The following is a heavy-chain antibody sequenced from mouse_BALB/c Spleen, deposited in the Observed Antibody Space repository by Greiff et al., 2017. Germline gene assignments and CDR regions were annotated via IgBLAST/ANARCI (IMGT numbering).Heavy chain of an antibody. CDR3: ARPWPYWYFDV. V-gene: IGHV1-9*01. CDR1: GYTFSSYW. CDR2: ILPGSGST. Sequence: QVQLQQSGAELMKPGASVKISCKATGYTFSSYWIEWVKQRPGHGLEWIGEILPGSGSTNYNEKFKGKATFTADTSSNTAYMQLSSLTSEDSAVYYCARPWPYWYFDVWGAGTTVTVSS. J-gene: IGHJ1*01.